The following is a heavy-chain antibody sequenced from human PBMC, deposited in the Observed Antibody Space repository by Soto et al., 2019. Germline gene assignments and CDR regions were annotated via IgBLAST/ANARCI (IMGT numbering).Heavy chain of an antibody. D-gene: IGHD3-22*01. J-gene: IGHJ4*02. CDR3: ARDRGLTYYYDSSGYGDFDY. CDR1: GYTFTNYG. Sequence: ASVKVSCKASGYTFTNYGISWVRQAPGQGLEWMGWINVYNGNTKYAQKVQGRVTMTTDTSTSTAYMELRSLRSDDTAVYYCARDRGLTYYYDSSGYGDFDYWGQGTLVTVSS. V-gene: IGHV1-18*01. CDR2: INVYNGNT.